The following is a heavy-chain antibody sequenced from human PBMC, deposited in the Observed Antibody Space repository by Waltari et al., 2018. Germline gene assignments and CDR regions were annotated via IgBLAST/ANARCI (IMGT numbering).Heavy chain of an antibody. V-gene: IGHV3-23*01. Sequence: EVQLLESGEGLVQPGGSLGISCVASGFNFSSYDMSWVRQAPGNGREWVFAICPSGDITHHGYSWKGRFTISRDNSKNTLYLQLNSLRDEDTAIYYCAKDRYESEPYCVSHCYWDYWGQGTLVTVSS. D-gene: IGHD2-21*02. CDR1: GFNFSSYD. CDR2: ICPSGDIT. CDR3: AKDRYESEPYCVSHCYWDY. J-gene: IGHJ4*02.